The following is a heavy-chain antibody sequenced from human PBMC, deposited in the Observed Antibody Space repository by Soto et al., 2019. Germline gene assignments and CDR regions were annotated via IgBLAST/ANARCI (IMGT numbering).Heavy chain of an antibody. V-gene: IGHV1-69*13. CDR1: GGTSSSYA. D-gene: IGHD3-22*01. CDR2: IIPIFGTA. CDR3: ARDHRGGYYDSSGSPRENWFDP. J-gene: IGHJ5*02. Sequence: SVKVSCKASGGTSSSYAISWVRQAPGQGLEWMGGIIPIFGTANYAQKFQGRVTITADESTSTAYMELSSLRSEDTAVYYCARDHRGGYYDSSGSPRENWFDPWGQGTLVTVSS.